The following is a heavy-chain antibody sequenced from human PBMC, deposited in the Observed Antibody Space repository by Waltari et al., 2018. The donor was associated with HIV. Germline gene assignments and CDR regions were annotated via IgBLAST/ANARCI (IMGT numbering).Heavy chain of an antibody. D-gene: IGHD7-27*01. CDR2: IDIRGDT. J-gene: IGHJ2*01. V-gene: IGHV3-13*01. Sequence: EVQLVESGGGLVQPGGSLRLSCAASGFTFSSYDMHWVRQTTGEGLEWVSGIDIRGDTYYAGSVKGRFTISRENAKNSLYLQMNSLRAGDTAVYYCARERLGSGYWYFDLWGRGTLGTVSS. CDR1: GFTFSSYD. CDR3: ARERLGSGYWYFDL.